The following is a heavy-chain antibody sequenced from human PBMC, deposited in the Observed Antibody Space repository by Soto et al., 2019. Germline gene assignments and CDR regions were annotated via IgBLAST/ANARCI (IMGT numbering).Heavy chain of an antibody. CDR2: VYNTGGT. J-gene: IGHJ6*02. D-gene: IGHD1-26*01. CDR1: SGPSSSHN. V-gene: IGHV4-59*08. CDR3: GRRGIGSLHGLVDV. Sequence: QVQLQQSGPGLVKPSETLSLTCTVSSGPSSSHNWGWIRQSPGRGLEWIGYVYNTGGTSYNPSLKSRVPMSAAPSANHISLTLSFVPAADTAIYYCGRRGIGSLHGLVDVWGQGTTVSVSS.